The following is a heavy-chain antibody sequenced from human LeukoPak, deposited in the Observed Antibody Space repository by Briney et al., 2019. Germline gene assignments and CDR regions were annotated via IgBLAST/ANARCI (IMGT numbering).Heavy chain of an antibody. CDR1: GFIFSDYG. Sequence: PGGSLRLSCAVSGFIFSDYGFHWVRQAPGKGLEWVAVTRFDGSIKQYADSVKGRFTISRDDSKNTLYLQMNFLKSEDTAVYYCARWGGTRQHYFDYWGQGTLVTVSS. CDR3: ARWGGTRQHYFDY. D-gene: IGHD1-1*01. CDR2: TRFDGSIK. V-gene: IGHV3-33*01. J-gene: IGHJ4*02.